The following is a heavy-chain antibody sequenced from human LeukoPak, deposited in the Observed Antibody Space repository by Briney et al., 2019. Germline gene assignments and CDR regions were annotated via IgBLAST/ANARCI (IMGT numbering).Heavy chain of an antibody. J-gene: IGHJ6*02. V-gene: IGHV3-21*01. CDR1: GFTFSSYS. Sequence: GGSLRLSCAASGFTFSSYSMNWVRQAPGKGLEWVSYINSSSSYIYYADSVKGRFTISRDNAKNSLYLQMNSLRAEDTAVYYCAKEVTARNRYYYYGMDVWGQGTTVTVSS. D-gene: IGHD2-21*02. CDR3: AKEVTARNRYYYYGMDV. CDR2: INSSSSYI.